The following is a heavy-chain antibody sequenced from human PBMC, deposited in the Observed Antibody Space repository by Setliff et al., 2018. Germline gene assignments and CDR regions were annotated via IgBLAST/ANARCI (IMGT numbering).Heavy chain of an antibody. V-gene: IGHV3-30*04. CDR2: ISYDGSNK. J-gene: IGHJ4*02. CDR1: GFTFSSYA. Sequence: GGSLRLSCAASGFTFSSYAMHWVRQAPGKGLEWVAVISYDGSNKYYADSVKGRFTISRDNSKNTLYLQMNSLRAEDTAVYYCARRHYDFWSGYYFDYWGQGTLVTVSS. CDR3: ARRHYDFWSGYYFDY. D-gene: IGHD3-3*01.